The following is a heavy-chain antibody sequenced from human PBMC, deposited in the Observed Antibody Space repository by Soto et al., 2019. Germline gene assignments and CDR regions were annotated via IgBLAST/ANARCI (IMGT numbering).Heavy chain of an antibody. CDR2: IKSKTDGGTT. Sequence: EVQLVESGGGLVKPGGSLRLSCAASGFTFSNAWMNWVRQAPGKGLEWVGRIKSKTDGGTTDYAAPVKGRFTISRDDSKNTLYLQMNSLKTEDTAVYYCTTARPLIDYYDSSGYSDYWGQGTLVTVSS. CDR3: TTARPLIDYYDSSGYSDY. CDR1: GFTFSNAW. V-gene: IGHV3-15*07. J-gene: IGHJ4*02. D-gene: IGHD3-22*01.